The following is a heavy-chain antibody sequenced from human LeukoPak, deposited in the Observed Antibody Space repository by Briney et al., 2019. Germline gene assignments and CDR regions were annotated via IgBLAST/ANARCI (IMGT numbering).Heavy chain of an antibody. D-gene: IGHD4-17*01. CDR1: GYSISSGYY. J-gene: IGHJ4*02. Sequence: PSETLSLTCTVSGYSISSGYYWGWIRQPPGKGLEWIGSIYHSGSTFDNPSLKSRVTISVDTSKNQFSLKLSSVTAADTAVYYCAREGDYNFDYWGQGTLVTVSS. CDR2: IYHSGST. CDR3: AREGDYNFDY. V-gene: IGHV4-38-2*02.